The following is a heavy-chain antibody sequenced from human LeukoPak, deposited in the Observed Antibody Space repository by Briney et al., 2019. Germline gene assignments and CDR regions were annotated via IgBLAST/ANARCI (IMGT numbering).Heavy chain of an antibody. Sequence: GGSLRLSCAASGFSVTVNYMNWVRQAPGKGLEWVSVIYSGGDTDYADSVKGRFTISRDSSKNTLYLQMRSLRAEDTAVYYCARDGGSGWSSAFLDHWGQGTLVTVSS. CDR3: ARDGGSGWSSAFLDH. J-gene: IGHJ4*02. V-gene: IGHV3-53*01. CDR2: IYSGGDT. CDR1: GFSVTVNY. D-gene: IGHD6-19*01.